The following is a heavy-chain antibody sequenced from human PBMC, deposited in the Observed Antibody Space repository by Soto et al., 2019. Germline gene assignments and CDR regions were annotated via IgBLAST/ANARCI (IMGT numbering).Heavy chain of an antibody. J-gene: IGHJ3*01. CDR3: VREGRGSFDF. CDR2: IGGRGNSA. CDR1: GFIFTNYA. Sequence: GGSLRLSCAASGFIFTNYAMNWVRQAPGKGLEWVSVIGGRGNSASYADSVQGRFTISRDNSKNTLSLQMSSLTADDTAIYYCVREGRGSFDFWGRGTMVTVSS. D-gene: IGHD5-12*01. V-gene: IGHV3-23*01.